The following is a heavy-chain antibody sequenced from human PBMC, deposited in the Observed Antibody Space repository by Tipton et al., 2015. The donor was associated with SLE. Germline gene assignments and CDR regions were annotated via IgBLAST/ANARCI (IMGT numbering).Heavy chain of an antibody. CDR3: ARRAAGNFDY. V-gene: IGHV4-34*01. J-gene: IGHJ4*02. CDR1: GGSFSGYY. CDR2: IYYSGST. D-gene: IGHD6-13*01. Sequence: GLVKPSETLSLTCAVYGGSFSGYYWSWIRQPPGKGLEWIGYIYYSGSTYYNPSLKSRVTISVDTSKNQFSLKLSSVTAADTAVYYCARRAAGNFDYWGQGTLVTVSS.